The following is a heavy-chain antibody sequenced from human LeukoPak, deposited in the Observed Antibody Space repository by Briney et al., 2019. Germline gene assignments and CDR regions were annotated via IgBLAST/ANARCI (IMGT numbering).Heavy chain of an antibody. CDR2: ISHYGST. D-gene: IGHD5-12*01. J-gene: IGHJ3*02. CDR1: GYSISSGYY. CDR3: ARALWWLDHDVFDI. Sequence: PSETLSLTCTVSGYSISSGYYWGWIRQPPGKGLEWIGTISHYGSTYYNPSLKSRVTISLDTSKNQFSLKLSSVTAADTAVFYCARALWWLDHDVFDIWGQGTMVTVSS. V-gene: IGHV4-38-2*02.